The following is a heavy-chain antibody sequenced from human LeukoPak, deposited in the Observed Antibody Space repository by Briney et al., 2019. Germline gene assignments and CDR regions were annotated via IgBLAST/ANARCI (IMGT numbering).Heavy chain of an antibody. Sequence: GGSLRFSCAASGFTFSSYEMNWVRQAPGKGLEWVSYISSSGSTIYYADSVKGRFTISRDNAKNSLYLQMNSLRAEDTAVYYCARDVGYYYGMDVWGKGTTVTVSS. CDR2: ISSSGSTI. D-gene: IGHD1-26*01. CDR1: GFTFSSYE. V-gene: IGHV3-48*03. CDR3: ARDVGYYYGMDV. J-gene: IGHJ6*04.